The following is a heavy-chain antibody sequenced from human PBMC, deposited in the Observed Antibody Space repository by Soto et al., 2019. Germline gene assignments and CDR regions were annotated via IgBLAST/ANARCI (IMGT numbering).Heavy chain of an antibody. V-gene: IGHV3-23*01. Sequence: PGGSLRLSCAASGFTFSSCAMGWVRQAPGKGLEWVSDIIDSGASTYYADSVKGRFTISRDNAKNSLYLQMNSLRVEDTAVYYCARNAPWTDAFDVWGQGTMVTVSS. CDR1: GFTFSSCA. J-gene: IGHJ3*01. CDR3: ARNAPWTDAFDV. CDR2: IIDSGAST. D-gene: IGHD5-12*01.